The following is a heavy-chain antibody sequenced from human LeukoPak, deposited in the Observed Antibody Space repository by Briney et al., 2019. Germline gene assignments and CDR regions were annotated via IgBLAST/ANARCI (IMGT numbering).Heavy chain of an antibody. J-gene: IGHJ6*03. D-gene: IGHD6-19*01. V-gene: IGHV3-7*01. CDR1: GFTFSSIW. CDR2: TNQDGSKK. Sequence: AGGSLRFSGAASGFTFSSIWLTWFGQGPGKGWKGLANTNQDGSKKYYVDSVKGRFTISRANATTSLYLRRTSPSAKTTAVYSCASTGDYRGYSSGWYDVHYYYYMDVWGKGTTVTVSS. CDR3: ASTGDYRGYSSGWYDVHYYYYMDV.